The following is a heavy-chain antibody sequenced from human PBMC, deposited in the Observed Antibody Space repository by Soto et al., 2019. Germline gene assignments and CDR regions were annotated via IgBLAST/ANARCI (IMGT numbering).Heavy chain of an antibody. CDR2: IIPIFGTA. D-gene: IGHD1-26*01. CDR3: ARAIVGPTTTGWLDP. V-gene: IGHV1-69*13. J-gene: IGHJ5*02. Sequence: SVKVSCKASGGTFSMYAISWVLQAPLQGLEWMGGIIPIFGTANYAQKFQGRVTITADESTSTAYMELSSLRFEDTAVYYCARAIVGPTTTGWLDPWGQGTLVTVSS. CDR1: GGTFSMYA.